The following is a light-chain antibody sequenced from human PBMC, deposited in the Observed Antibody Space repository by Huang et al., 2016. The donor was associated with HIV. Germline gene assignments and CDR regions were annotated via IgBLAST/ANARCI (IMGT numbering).Light chain of an antibody. CDR2: GAS. J-gene: IGKJ1*01. CDR1: QSVSSSY. CDR3: QQYGSSSTWT. Sequence: IVLTQSPGTLSLSPGERATLSCRASQSVSSSYLAWYQQKPGQAPRLLIYGASSRATGIPDFTLTISRLEPEDFAVYYCQQYGSSSTWTFGQGTKVEIK. V-gene: IGKV3-20*01.